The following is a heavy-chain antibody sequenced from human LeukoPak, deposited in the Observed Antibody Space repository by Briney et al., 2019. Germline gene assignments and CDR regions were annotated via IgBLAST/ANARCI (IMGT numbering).Heavy chain of an antibody. D-gene: IGHD6-13*01. CDR1: GFTFSSYW. CDR3: ARLGMIQAYSTEDY. CDR2: TYSGGDT. V-gene: IGHV3-53*01. J-gene: IGHJ4*02. Sequence: GGSLRLSCAASGFTFSSYWMSWVGQARGRGLEGVSVTYSGGDTYYADSVKGRFTISRDNSKNTLYLQMNSLRAEDTPVYYCARLGMIQAYSTEDYWGQGTLVTVSS.